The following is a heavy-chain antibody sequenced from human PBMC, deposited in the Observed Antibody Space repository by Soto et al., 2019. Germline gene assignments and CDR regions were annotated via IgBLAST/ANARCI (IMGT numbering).Heavy chain of an antibody. CDR2: ISIDGSNK. Sequence: QVQLVESGGGVVQPGRSLRLSCAAYGFTFSTYGMHWVRQAPGKGPEWVAVISIDGSNKYYADSVKGRFTISRDNSKNTLYLQMNSLRDDDTAVYYCAKGSEAARQELDYWGQGTLVTVSS. CDR3: AKGSEAARQELDY. D-gene: IGHD6-6*01. CDR1: GFTFSTYG. J-gene: IGHJ4*02. V-gene: IGHV3-30*18.